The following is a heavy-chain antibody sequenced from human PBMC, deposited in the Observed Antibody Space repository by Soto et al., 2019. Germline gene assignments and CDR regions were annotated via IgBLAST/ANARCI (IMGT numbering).Heavy chain of an antibody. Sequence: SETLSLTXAVYGGSFRGYYWSWIRQPPGKGLEWIGEINHSGSTNYNPSLKSRVTISVDTSKNQFSLKLSSVTAADTAVYYCARHARDTEEYYYYYYGMDVWGQGTTVTVSS. CDR2: INHSGST. J-gene: IGHJ6*02. D-gene: IGHD5-18*01. CDR3: ARHARDTEEYYYYYYGMDV. CDR1: GGSFRGYY. V-gene: IGHV4-34*01.